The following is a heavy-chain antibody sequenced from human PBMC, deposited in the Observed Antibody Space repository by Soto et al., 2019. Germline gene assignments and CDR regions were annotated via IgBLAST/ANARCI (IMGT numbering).Heavy chain of an antibody. V-gene: IGHV1-69*01. CDR2: IIPIFGTA. Sequence: QVQLVQSGAEVKKPGSSVKVSCKASGGTFSSYAISWVRQAPGQGLEWMGGIIPIFGTANYAQKFQGRVTITADESTSTAYMELSGLRSEDTAVYYCARDLGIALLGAFDIWGQGTMVTVSS. D-gene: IGHD6-13*01. CDR3: ARDLGIALLGAFDI. CDR1: GGTFSSYA. J-gene: IGHJ3*02.